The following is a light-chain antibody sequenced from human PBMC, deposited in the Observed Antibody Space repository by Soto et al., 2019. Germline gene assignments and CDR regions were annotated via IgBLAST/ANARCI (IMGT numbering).Light chain of an antibody. CDR3: SSYTSSSTLGV. J-gene: IGLJ2*01. Sequence: QSVLTQPASVSGSPGQSITISCTGTSSDVGGYNYVSWYQQHTGKAPKLMIYDVSNRPSGVSNRFSGSKSGNTASLTISGLQAEDEDDYYCSSYTSSSTLGVFGGGTKLTVL. CDR1: SSDVGGYNY. CDR2: DVS. V-gene: IGLV2-14*01.